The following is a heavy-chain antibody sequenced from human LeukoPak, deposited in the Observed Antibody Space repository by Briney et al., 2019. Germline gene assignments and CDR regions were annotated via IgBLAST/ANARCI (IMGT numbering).Heavy chain of an antibody. Sequence: GSLRLSCAASGFTVSSNYMSWVRQAPGKGLEWVSVIYSGRSTYYADSVKGRFTISRDNSKNTLYLQMNSLRAEDTAVYYCARPRGAKREIDYWGQGTLVTVSS. CDR1: GFTVSSNY. CDR3: ARPRGAKREIDY. CDR2: IYSGRST. J-gene: IGHJ4*02. V-gene: IGHV3-66*04. D-gene: IGHD1-26*01.